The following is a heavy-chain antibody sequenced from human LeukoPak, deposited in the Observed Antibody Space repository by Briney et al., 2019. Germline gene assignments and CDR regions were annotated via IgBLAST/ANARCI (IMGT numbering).Heavy chain of an antibody. CDR2: IYYSGST. CDR1: GYSISSGYY. J-gene: IGHJ5*02. CDR3: ARSNYGSGSYLTFDP. D-gene: IGHD3-10*01. V-gene: IGHV4-61*01. Sequence: SETLSLTCNVSGYSISSGYYWAWIRQPPGKGLEWIGYIYYSGSTNYNPSLKSRVTISVDTSKNQFSLKLSSVTAADTAVYYCARSNYGSGSYLTFDPWGQGTLVTVSS.